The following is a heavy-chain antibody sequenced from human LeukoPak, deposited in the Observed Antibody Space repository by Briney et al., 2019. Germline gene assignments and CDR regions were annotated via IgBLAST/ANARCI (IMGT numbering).Heavy chain of an antibody. J-gene: IGHJ4*02. CDR2: IYPGDSDT. V-gene: IGHV5-51*01. CDR3: ARSIYGDYGGFDY. D-gene: IGHD4-17*01. CDR1: GYSFTSYW. Sequence: GESLKISCKGSGYSFTSYWIGWVRQMPGKGLEWLGIIYPGDSDTRYSPSFQGQVTISAGKSISTAYLQWSSLKASDTAMYYCARSIYGDYGGFDYWGQGTLVTVSS.